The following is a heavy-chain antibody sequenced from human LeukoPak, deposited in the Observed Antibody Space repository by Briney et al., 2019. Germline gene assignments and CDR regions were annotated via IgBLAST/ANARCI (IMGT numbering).Heavy chain of an antibody. V-gene: IGHV3-66*01. CDR2: IYSGGST. J-gene: IGHJ5*02. CDR3: ARDSEYCSSTSCLNWFDP. D-gene: IGHD2-2*01. Sequence: GGSLRLSCAASGFTVGSNYMSWVRQAPGKGLEWVSVIYSGGSTYYADSVKGRFTISRDNSKNTLYLQMNSLRAEDTAVYYCARDSEYCSSTSCLNWFDPWGQGTLVTVSS. CDR1: GFTVGSNY.